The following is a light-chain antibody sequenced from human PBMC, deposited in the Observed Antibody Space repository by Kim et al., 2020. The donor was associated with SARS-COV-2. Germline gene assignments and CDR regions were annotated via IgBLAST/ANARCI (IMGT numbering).Light chain of an antibody. V-gene: IGKV3-11*01. CDR2: DAS. Sequence: SWSTGEKATLSCRASQSVSSYLAWYQQKPGQAPRLLIYDASTRATGIPARFSGSGSGTDFTLTISSLEPEDFAVYYCQQRSNWLTFGGGTKVDIK. CDR1: QSVSSY. J-gene: IGKJ4*01. CDR3: QQRSNWLT.